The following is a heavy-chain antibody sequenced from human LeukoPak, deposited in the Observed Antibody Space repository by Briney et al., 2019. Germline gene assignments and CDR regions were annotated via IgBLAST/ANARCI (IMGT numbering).Heavy chain of an antibody. V-gene: IGHV1-2*06. Sequence: ASVKVSCKASGYTFTGYYMHWLRQAPGQGLEWMGRINPNSGGTHYAQKFQGRGTMTRDTSISTSYMELTSLISDDTAVYYCAGGVLHGGGNWFDPWGQGTLVTVSS. CDR1: GYTFTGYY. CDR3: AGGVLHGGGNWFDP. J-gene: IGHJ5*02. D-gene: IGHD3-16*01. CDR2: INPNSGGT.